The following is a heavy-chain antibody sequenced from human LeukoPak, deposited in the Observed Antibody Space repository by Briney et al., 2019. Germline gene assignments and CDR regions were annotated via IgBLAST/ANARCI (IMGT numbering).Heavy chain of an antibody. CDR1: GGSISSSSYY. CDR2: INHSGST. D-gene: IGHD4-11*01. J-gene: IGHJ5*02. Sequence: SETLSLTCTVSGGSISSSSYYWSWIRQPPGKGLEWIGEINHSGSTNYNPSLKSRVTISVDTSKNQFSLKLSSVTAADTAVYYCARRVTTSWWHWFDPWGQGSPVSVSS. CDR3: ARRVTTSWWHWFDP. V-gene: IGHV4-39*07.